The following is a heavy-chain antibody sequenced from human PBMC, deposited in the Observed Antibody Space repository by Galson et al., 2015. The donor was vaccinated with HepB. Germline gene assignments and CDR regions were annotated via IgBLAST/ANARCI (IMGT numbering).Heavy chain of an antibody. CDR1: GFTFSSYA. V-gene: IGHV3-64D*06. CDR2: ISSNGGST. CDR3: VKDVFTSIAVAGTDELV. Sequence: SLRLSCAASGFTFSSYAMHWVRQAPGKGLEYVSAISSNGGSTYYADSVKGRFTISRDNSKNTLYLQMSSLRAEDTAVYYCVKDVFTSIAVAGTDELVWGQGTLVTVSS. J-gene: IGHJ4*02. D-gene: IGHD6-19*01.